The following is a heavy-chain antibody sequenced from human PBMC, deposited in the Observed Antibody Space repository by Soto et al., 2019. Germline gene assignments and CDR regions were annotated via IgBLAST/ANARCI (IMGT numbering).Heavy chain of an antibody. D-gene: IGHD6-13*01. CDR1: GGSFSGYY. V-gene: IGHV3-23*01. Sequence: ETLSLTCAVYGGSFSGYYWTWVRQAPGKGLEWVSAISGSGGSTYYADSVKGRFTISRDNSKNTLYLQMNSLRAEDTAVYYCAKGSSSWYSGWFDPWGQGTLVTVSS. J-gene: IGHJ5*02. CDR3: AKGSSSWYSGWFDP. CDR2: ISGSGGST.